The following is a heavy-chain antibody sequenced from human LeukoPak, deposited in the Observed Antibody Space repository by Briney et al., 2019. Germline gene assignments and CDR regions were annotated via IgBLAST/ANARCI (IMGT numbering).Heavy chain of an antibody. V-gene: IGHV3-23*01. D-gene: IGHD2-21*01. CDR3: TRGGLRGAFDI. J-gene: IGHJ3*02. Sequence: GSLRLSCAASGFTFSSYAMTWGRRAPGKGLEWVSVISGSGNSTSYADSVKGRFTISRDNSKNTLYLQMISLRAEDTAIYYCTRGGLRGAFDIWGQGTMVTVSS. CDR2: ISGSGNST. CDR1: GFTFSSYA.